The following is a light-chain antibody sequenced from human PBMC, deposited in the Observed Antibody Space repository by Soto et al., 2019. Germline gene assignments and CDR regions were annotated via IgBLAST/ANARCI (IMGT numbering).Light chain of an antibody. CDR2: DAS. J-gene: IGKJ4*01. CDR1: QSVTSDY. V-gene: IGKV3-20*01. Sequence: EIVLTQSPGTLSLSPGERATLSCRASQSVTSDYFAWYQQKPGQAPKLLIYDASSRATGIPDRFSGSGSGTDFTLTISRLEPEDFAVYYCQQYCSSPLTFGGGTKVENK. CDR3: QQYCSSPLT.